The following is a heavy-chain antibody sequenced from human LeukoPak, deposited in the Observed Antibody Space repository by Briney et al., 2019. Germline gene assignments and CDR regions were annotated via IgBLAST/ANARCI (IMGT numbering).Heavy chain of an antibody. Sequence: ASVKVSCKASGYTFTTYGITWVRQAPGQGLEWMGWISAYNGNTNYAQKLQGRVTMTTDTSTSTAYMELRSLRSDDTAIYYCARDQFASSSDFWGQGTLVTVSS. D-gene: IGHD6-13*01. J-gene: IGHJ4*02. V-gene: IGHV1-18*01. CDR3: ARDQFASSSDF. CDR1: GYTFTTYG. CDR2: ISAYNGNT.